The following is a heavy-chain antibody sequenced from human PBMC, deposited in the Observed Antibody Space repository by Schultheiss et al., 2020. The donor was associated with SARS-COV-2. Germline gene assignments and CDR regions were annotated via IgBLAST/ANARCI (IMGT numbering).Heavy chain of an antibody. D-gene: IGHD2-15*01. CDR2: IYYSGST. CDR3: ASTSDIVVAVATA. Sequence: SETLSLTCAVYGGSFSGYYWSWIRQPPGKGLEWIGYIYYSGSTYYNPPLKSRVTISADTSKNQFSLKLRSVTATDTAVYYCASTSDIVVAVATAWGQGTLVTVSS. J-gene: IGHJ1*01. V-gene: IGHV4-34*01. CDR1: GGSFSGYY.